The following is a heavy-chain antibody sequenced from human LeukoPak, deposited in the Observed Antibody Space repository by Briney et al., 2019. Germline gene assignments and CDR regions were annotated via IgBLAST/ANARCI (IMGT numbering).Heavy chain of an antibody. J-gene: IGHJ4*02. CDR2: VNPDSGDT. D-gene: IGHD1-1*01. V-gene: IGHV1-8*01. CDR1: GYTFTNYD. CDR3: TRDWTY. Sequence: ASVKVSCKTSGYTFTNYDINWVRQAAGQGLEWMGWVNPDSGDTGFAQKFQGRLTITTNTSARIVYMEMSGLTSEDTAVYYCTRDWTYWGPGTLVAVSS.